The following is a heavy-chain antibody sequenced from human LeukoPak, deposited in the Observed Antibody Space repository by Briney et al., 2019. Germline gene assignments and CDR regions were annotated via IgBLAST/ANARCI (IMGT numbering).Heavy chain of an antibody. V-gene: IGHV3-30*02. CDR3: ARALPMATIPGDYFDY. J-gene: IGHJ4*02. D-gene: IGHD5-24*01. CDR1: GFTFSSYG. CDR2: IRCDGSNK. Sequence: GGSLRLSCAASGFTFSSYGMHWVRQAPGKGLEWVAFIRCDGSNKYYADSVKGRFTISRDNSKNTLYLQMNSLRAEDTAVYYCARALPMATIPGDYFDYWGQGTLVTVSS.